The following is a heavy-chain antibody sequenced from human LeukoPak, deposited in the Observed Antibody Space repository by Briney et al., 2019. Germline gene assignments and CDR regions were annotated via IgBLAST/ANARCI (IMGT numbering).Heavy chain of an antibody. J-gene: IGHJ5*02. V-gene: IGHV1-69*05. Sequence: GSSVKVSCKASGGTFSSYAISWVRQAPGQGLEWMGGIIPIFGTANYAQKFQGRVTITTDESTSTAYMELSSLRSEDTAVYYCASSTSAAIFWFDPYGQGTLVTVSS. CDR3: ASSTSAAIFWFDP. CDR2: IIPIFGTA. CDR1: GGTFSSYA. D-gene: IGHD2-2*01.